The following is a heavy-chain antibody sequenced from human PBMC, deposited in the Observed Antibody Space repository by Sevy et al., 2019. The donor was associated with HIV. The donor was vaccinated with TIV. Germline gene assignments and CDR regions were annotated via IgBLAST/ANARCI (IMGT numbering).Heavy chain of an antibody. CDR1: GGSISSYY. D-gene: IGHD6-13*01. CDR2: IYYSGST. Sequence: SETLSLTCTVSGGSISSYYWSWIRQPPGKGLEWIGYIYYSGSTNYNPSRKSRVTIKVETSKNQFSLKLSSVTAADTAVYYCARESIAAADGWFDPWGQGTLVTVSS. CDR3: ARESIAAADGWFDP. V-gene: IGHV4-59*01. J-gene: IGHJ5*02.